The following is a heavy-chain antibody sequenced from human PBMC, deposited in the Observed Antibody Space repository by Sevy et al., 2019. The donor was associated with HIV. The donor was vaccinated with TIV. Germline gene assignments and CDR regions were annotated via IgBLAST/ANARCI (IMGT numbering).Heavy chain of an antibody. D-gene: IGHD2-15*01. CDR3: ARAFCSGGRCYSLAY. CDR2: ISPHNGDT. CDR1: GYTFTTYR. J-gene: IGHJ4*02. Sequence: ASVKVSCKASGYTFTTYRITWVRQAHGQGLEWMGWISPHNGDTNYAQKDRGRVTMTTDTSTSTAYMELRSLRSDDTAVYYCARAFCSGGRCYSLAYWGQGTLVTVSS. V-gene: IGHV1-18*04.